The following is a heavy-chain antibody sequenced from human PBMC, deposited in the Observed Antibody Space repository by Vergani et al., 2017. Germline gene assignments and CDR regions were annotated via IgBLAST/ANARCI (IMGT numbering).Heavy chain of an antibody. Sequence: QVQLQQWGAGLLKPSETLSLTCAVYGGSFSGYYWSWIRQPPGKGLEWIGEINHSGSTNYNPSLKSRVTISVDTSKNQFSLKLSSVTAADTAVYYCARDPRLSSGWFKSSTRGAFDIWGQGTMVTVSS. J-gene: IGHJ3*02. V-gene: IGHV4-34*01. CDR1: GGSFSGYY. D-gene: IGHD6-19*01. CDR2: INHSGST. CDR3: ARDPRLSSGWFKSSTRGAFDI.